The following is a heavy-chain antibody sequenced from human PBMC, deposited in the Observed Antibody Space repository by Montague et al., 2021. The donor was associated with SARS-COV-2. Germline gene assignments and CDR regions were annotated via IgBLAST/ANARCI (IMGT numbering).Heavy chain of an antibody. CDR1: GFTFSSYA. CDR3: AKPIIYCSGGSCPDY. D-gene: IGHD2-15*01. CDR2: ISGSGGST. V-gene: IGHV3-23*01. J-gene: IGHJ4*02. Sequence: SLILSCAASGFTFSSYAMSWVRQAPVKGLEWVSAISGSGGSTYYXDSVKGRFTISRDNSKNTLYLQMNSLRAEDTAVYYCAKPIIYCSGGSCPDYWGQGTLVTVSS.